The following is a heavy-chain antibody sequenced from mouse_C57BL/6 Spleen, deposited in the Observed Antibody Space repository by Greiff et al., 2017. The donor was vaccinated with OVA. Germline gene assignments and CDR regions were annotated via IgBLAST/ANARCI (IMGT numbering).Heavy chain of an antibody. CDR2: IWSGGST. CDR1: GFSLTSSG. V-gene: IGHV2-2*01. D-gene: IGHD5-1*01. Sequence: QVQLLQSGPGLVQPSQSLSITCTVSGFSLTSSGVHWVRQSPGKGLEWLGVIWSGGSTDYNAAFISRLSISKDNSKSQIYYKMNSLQADDTAKYYCARHEYPLHCDVWGTGTTVTVSS. J-gene: IGHJ1*03. CDR3: ARHEYPLHCDV.